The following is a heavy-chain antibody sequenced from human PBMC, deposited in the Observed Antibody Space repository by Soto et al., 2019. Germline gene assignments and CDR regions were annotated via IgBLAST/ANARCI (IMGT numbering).Heavy chain of an antibody. CDR3: ARDPAPPDY. J-gene: IGHJ4*02. Sequence: QVQLVQSGAEVKKPGASVKVSCKASGYTFDSYAISWMRQVPGQGLEWMGWISAYNGNTNYAQKLQVRVTMTPDTSTRTAYMELRSLRSDDTAVNYCARDPAPPDYWGQGNLVTVSS. CDR2: ISAYNGNT. CDR1: GYTFDSYA. V-gene: IGHV1-18*01.